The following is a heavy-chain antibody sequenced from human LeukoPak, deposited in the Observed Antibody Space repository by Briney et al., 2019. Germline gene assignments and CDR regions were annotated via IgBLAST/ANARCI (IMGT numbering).Heavy chain of an antibody. CDR3: ARGDLVGAPRYVDTFDI. CDR2: ISGYNGDT. V-gene: IGHV1-18*01. CDR1: GYTFTSYG. D-gene: IGHD1-26*01. J-gene: IGHJ3*02. Sequence: ASVKVSCKASGYTFTSYGISWVRQAPGQGLEWMGWISGYNGDTKFAQKFQGRVTMTTDTSTSTAYVELRRLRSDDTAVYYCARGDLVGAPRYVDTFDIWGQGTMVTVSS.